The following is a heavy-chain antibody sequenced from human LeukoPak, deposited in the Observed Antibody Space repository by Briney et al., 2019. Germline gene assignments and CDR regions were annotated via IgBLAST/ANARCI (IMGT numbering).Heavy chain of an antibody. CDR3: ARGVDSGDERHVYFYYYMDV. Sequence: PGGSQRLSCRTSGFTFGDYVVSWVRQAPGKGLEWVDDIRKKSYGAKTESARSVKGRFTSSRDESKNTAYLQMDRLIDEDTGVYYCARGVDSGDERHVYFYYYMDVWGKGTTVTVSS. D-gene: IGHD5-12*01. CDR1: GFTFGDYV. J-gene: IGHJ6*03. CDR2: IRKKSYGAKT. V-gene: IGHV3-49*04.